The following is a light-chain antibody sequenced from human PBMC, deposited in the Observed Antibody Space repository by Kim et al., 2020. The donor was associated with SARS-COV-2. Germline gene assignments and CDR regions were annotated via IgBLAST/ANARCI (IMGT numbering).Light chain of an antibody. Sequence: SYELTQPPSVSVPPGKTARITCGGTSIGSKSVHWYQQKPGQAPVLVISYDSVRPSGIPERFSGSNSGNTATVTISRVEAGDEADYYCQVWDSSDDHRVGFGGGTKLTVL. CDR3: QVWDSSDDHRVG. J-gene: IGLJ2*01. CDR1: SIGSKS. V-gene: IGLV3-21*04. CDR2: YDS.